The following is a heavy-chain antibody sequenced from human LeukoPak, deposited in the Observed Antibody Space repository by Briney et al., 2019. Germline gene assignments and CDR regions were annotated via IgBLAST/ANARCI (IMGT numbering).Heavy chain of an antibody. V-gene: IGHV4-59*01. J-gene: IGHJ4*02. CDR3: ASIYSGAWAFYDF. CDR2: IYYTGST. D-gene: IGHD6-6*01. CDR1: GDSITSYY. Sequence: AETLSLPCTVSGDSITSYYWRWIRQSPGKGLEYIGYIYYTGSTNYNPSLKSRVTISVDMSKNQFSLKLNSVTAADTAVYYCASIYSGAWAFYDFWGQGTQVTVSS.